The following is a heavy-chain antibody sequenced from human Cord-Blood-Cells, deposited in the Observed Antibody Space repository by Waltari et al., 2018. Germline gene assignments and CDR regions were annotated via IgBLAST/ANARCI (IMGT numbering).Heavy chain of an antibody. D-gene: IGHD3-10*01. CDR1: GYTFTSYD. V-gene: IGHV1-8*03. CDR3: ARGPYGSGSYYNY. Sequence: QVQLVQSGAEVKKPGASVKVSCKASGYTFTSYDINWVRQATGQGLEWMGWMNPDSGNTGYAQEFQCRVTITMNTSISAAYMELSSLRSEDTAVYYCARGPYGSGSYYNYWGQGTLVTVSS. CDR2: MNPDSGNT. J-gene: IGHJ4*02.